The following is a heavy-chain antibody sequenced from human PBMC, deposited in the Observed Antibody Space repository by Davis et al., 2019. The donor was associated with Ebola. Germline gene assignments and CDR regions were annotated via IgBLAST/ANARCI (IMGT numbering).Heavy chain of an antibody. D-gene: IGHD2-2*02. CDR3: ARACSSTSCYKY. J-gene: IGHJ4*02. CDR2: ISSSSSYI. Sequence: GESLKISYAASGFTFSSYSMNWVRQAPGKGLEWVSSISSSSSYIYYADSVKGRFTISRDNAKNSLYLQMNSVRAEDTAVYYCARACSSTSCYKYWGQGTLVTVSS. V-gene: IGHV3-21*01. CDR1: GFTFSSYS.